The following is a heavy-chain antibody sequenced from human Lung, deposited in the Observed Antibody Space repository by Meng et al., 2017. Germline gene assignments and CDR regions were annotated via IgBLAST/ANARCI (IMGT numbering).Heavy chain of an antibody. CDR1: GFIFSGSD. CDR2: ITTKANNYAT. Sequence: GESLKISCAASGFIFSGSDIHWVRQASGKGLEWVGRITTKANNYATAYAASVKGRFSISRDDSKITSYLQMNSLRSEDTALYYCTVYISGHIWGRGTVVTV. D-gene: IGHD6-19*01. J-gene: IGHJ3*02. CDR3: TVYISGHI. V-gene: IGHV3-73*01.